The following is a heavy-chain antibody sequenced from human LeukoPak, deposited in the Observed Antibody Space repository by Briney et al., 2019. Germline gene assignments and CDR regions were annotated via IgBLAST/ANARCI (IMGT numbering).Heavy chain of an antibody. CDR1: GFTVSTNY. Sequence: GGSLRLSCAASGFTVSTNYMSRVRQAPGKGLDWVSVIYSSGTTFYADSVKGRFTISRDNSKNTLSLQMYSLRAENTAVYYCARKTFNPYYFDYWGQGTLVTVSS. D-gene: IGHD2/OR15-2a*01. J-gene: IGHJ4*02. CDR2: IYSSGTT. CDR3: ARKTFNPYYFDY. V-gene: IGHV3-66*01.